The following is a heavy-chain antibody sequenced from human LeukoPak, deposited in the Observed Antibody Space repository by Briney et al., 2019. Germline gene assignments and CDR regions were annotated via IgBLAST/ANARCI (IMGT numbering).Heavy chain of an antibody. V-gene: IGHV3-48*01. CDR2: ISSSSSTI. D-gene: IGHD6-13*01. CDR1: GFTFSSYS. CDR3: ARAQGYSSSPADY. Sequence: GGSLRLSCAASGFTFSSYSMNWVRQAPGKGLEWVSYISSSSSTIYYADSVKGRFTISRDNAKNSLYLQMNSLRAEDTAVYYCARAQGYSSSPADYWGQGTLVTVSS. J-gene: IGHJ4*02.